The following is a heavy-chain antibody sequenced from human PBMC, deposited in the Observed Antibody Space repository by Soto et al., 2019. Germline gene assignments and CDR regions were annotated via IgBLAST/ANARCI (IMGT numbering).Heavy chain of an antibody. CDR2: ISGSGIST. Sequence: PGGSLRLSCAVSGFIFSSYAMTWVRQAPGKGLEWVSSISGSGISTYYADSVKGRFTISRDNSKNTLYLQMNSLRAEDAAVYYCAKSAGSNAYYPNDYWGQGTLVTVSS. CDR3: AKSAGSNAYYPNDY. CDR1: GFIFSSYA. D-gene: IGHD3-16*01. J-gene: IGHJ4*02. V-gene: IGHV3-23*01.